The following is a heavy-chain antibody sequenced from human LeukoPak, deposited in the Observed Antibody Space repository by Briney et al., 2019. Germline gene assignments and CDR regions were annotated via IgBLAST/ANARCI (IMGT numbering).Heavy chain of an antibody. CDR3: VKAREYSGLDPVGDY. Sequence: GGSLRLSCAASGFSFSICAMGWVRQAPGKGPDWVSSISGGADSTYYADSVKGRFTISRDNSKNTLYLQINSLRVEDTARYYCVKAREYSGLDPVGDYWGQGALVTVSS. D-gene: IGHD5-12*01. CDR2: ISGGADST. J-gene: IGHJ4*02. V-gene: IGHV3-23*01. CDR1: GFSFSICA.